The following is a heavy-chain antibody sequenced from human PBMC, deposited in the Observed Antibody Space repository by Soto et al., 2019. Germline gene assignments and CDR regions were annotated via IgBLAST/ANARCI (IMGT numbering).Heavy chain of an antibody. J-gene: IGHJ6*02. CDR2: IYPGDSDT. V-gene: IGHV5-51*01. Sequence: GESLKISCKGSGYSFTSYWIGWVRQMPGKGLEWMGIIYPGDSDTRYSPSFQGQVTISADKSISTAYLQWSSLKASDTAMYYCARKGGSTGYYYYYGMDVWGQGTTVTVSS. CDR1: GYSFTSYW. CDR3: ARKGGSTGYYYYYGMDV. D-gene: IGHD3-10*01.